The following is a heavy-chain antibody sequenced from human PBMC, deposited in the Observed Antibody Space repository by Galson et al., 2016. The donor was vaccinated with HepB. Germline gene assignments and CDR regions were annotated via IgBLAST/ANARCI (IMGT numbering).Heavy chain of an antibody. Sequence: SLRLSCAASGFTFSDYFMSWIRQPPGKGLEWVSYISSNSNYTNYADSVRGRFTISRDNTKNSLYLQLNSLEAEDTAVYYCGRDLPSVGATFSWGHGTLVTVSS. CDR2: ISSNSNYT. CDR3: GRDLPSVGATFS. D-gene: IGHD1-26*01. CDR1: GFTFSDYF. J-gene: IGHJ5*01. V-gene: IGHV3-11*06.